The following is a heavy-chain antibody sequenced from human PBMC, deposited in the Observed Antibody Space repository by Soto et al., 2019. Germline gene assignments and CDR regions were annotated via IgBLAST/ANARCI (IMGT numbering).Heavy chain of an antibody. J-gene: IGHJ4*02. D-gene: IGHD6-13*01. CDR3: ARGGALSTSWYWGDGLDS. V-gene: IGHV1-69*06. CDR1: GYSFSSHA. CDR2: IIPVFGTP. Sequence: SVKVSFKASGYSFSSHAITWVRQAPGQGLEWMGGIIPVFGTPSYAQKFQGRVTISADKSTNTSYLELRSLRSEDTAVYYCARGGALSTSWYWGDGLDSWGQGTQVTVSS.